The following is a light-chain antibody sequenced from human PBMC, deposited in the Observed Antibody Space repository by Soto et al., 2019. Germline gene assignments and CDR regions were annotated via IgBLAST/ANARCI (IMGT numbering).Light chain of an antibody. CDR3: QQRNVWPPIT. CDR2: DAS. J-gene: IGKJ5*01. CDR1: QSIRTS. Sequence: EVVFTQSPATLFFSRVERSTLSFSASQSIRTSLAWYQQKPGQAPRLVIFDASNRANGVPARFGGSGSGTDFTLTINSLEPEDFAVYYCQQRNVWPPITFGQGTRLEIK. V-gene: IGKV3-11*01.